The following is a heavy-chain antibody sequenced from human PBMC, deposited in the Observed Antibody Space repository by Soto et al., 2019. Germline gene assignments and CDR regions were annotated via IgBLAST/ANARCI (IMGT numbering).Heavy chain of an antibody. J-gene: IGHJ6*02. CDR1: GFTFSNAW. V-gene: IGHV3-15*07. CDR2: IKSKTDGGTT. D-gene: IGHD3-9*01. CDR3: TTVRGALRYFDWLPTTDHYYGMDV. Sequence: GGSLRLSCAASGFTFSNAWMNWVRQAPGKGLEWVGRIKSKTDGGTTDYAAPVKGRFTISRDDSKNTLYLQMNSLKTEDTAVYYCTTVRGALRYFDWLPTTDHYYGMDVWGQGTTVTVSS.